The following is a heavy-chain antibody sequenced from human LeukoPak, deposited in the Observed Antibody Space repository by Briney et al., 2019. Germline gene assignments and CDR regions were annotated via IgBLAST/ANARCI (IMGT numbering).Heavy chain of an antibody. V-gene: IGHV4-59*10. Sequence: SETLSLTCAVYGGSFSGYYWSWIRQPAGKGLEWIGRVYMNRNINYNPSLKSRVTISADTSKNQFSLQLTSVTAADTAVYYCASLGSNDYWGQGTLVTVSS. CDR1: GGSFSGYY. CDR2: VYMNRNI. D-gene: IGHD2-15*01. CDR3: ASLGSNDY. J-gene: IGHJ4*02.